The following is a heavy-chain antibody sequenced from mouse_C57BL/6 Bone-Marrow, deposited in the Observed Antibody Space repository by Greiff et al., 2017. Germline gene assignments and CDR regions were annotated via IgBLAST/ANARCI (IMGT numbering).Heavy chain of an antibody. Sequence: EVQLVESGPGLVKPSQSLSLTCSVTGYSITSGYYWNWIRQFPGNKLEWMGYISYDGSNNYNPALKNRISITRDTSKNQFFLKLNSVTTEDTATYYCARRLASFFAYWGQGTLVTVSA. CDR3: ARRLASFFAY. CDR2: ISYDGSN. J-gene: IGHJ3*01. D-gene: IGHD3-2*02. CDR1: GYSITSGYY. V-gene: IGHV3-6*01.